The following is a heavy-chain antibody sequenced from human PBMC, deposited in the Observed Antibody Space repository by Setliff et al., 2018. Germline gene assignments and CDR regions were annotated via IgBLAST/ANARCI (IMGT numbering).Heavy chain of an antibody. CDR1: GFTFSSYR. CDR3: AGDPPSSGYAFDI. V-gene: IGHV3-33*08. J-gene: IGHJ3*02. CDR2: SRYAENYQ. Sequence: GGSLRLSCAASGFTFSSYRMHWVRQAPGKGLEWVAVSRYAENYQYYTGSVKGRFTISRDNSRNTLYLQMNSLRAEDTAVYYCAGDPPSSGYAFDIWGQGTMVTVSS. D-gene: IGHD5-12*01.